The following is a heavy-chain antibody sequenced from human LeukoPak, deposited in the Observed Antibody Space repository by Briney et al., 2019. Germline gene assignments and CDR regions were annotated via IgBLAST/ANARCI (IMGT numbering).Heavy chain of an antibody. D-gene: IGHD5-12*01. CDR3: TRDRGYNAFCI. CDR2: IKEDGTAK. CDR1: GFTFSSSW. J-gene: IGHJ3*02. Sequence: PGGSLRLSCAASGFTFSSSWMAWVRQAPGKGLEWVGNIKEDGTAKNYVVSVRGRFTISRDNAKNSLYLQMNSLRGEDTAVYYCTRDRGYNAFCIWGQGTMVTVSS. V-gene: IGHV3-7*01.